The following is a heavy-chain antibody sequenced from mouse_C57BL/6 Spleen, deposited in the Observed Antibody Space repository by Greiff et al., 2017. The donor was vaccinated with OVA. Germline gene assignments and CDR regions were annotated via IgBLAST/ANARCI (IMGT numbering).Heavy chain of an antibody. CDR1: GFTFSDYG. D-gene: IGHD3-2*02. Sequence: EVKLVESGGGLVKPGGSLKLSCAASGFTFSDYGMHWVRQAPEKGLEWVAYISSGSSTIYYADTVKGRFTISRDNAKNTLFLQMTSLRSEDTAMYYGARELDSSGYHYYYFDYWGQGTTLTVSS. CDR3: ARELDSSGYHYYYFDY. V-gene: IGHV5-17*01. CDR2: ISSGSSTI. J-gene: IGHJ2*01.